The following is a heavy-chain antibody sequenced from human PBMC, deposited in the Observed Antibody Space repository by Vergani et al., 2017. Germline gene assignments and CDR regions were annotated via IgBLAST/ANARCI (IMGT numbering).Heavy chain of an antibody. V-gene: IGHV6-1*01. CDR1: GDSVSSNSAA. D-gene: IGHD2-2*03. J-gene: IGHJ6*03. CDR2: TYYRSKWYN. Sequence: QVQLQQSGPGLVKPSQTLSLTCAISGDSVSSNSAAWNWIRQSPSRGLEWLGRTYYRSKWYNDYAVSVKSRITINPETSKNQFSLQLNSVTPEDTAVYYCARMDIVXVPAAMRYYYYMDVWGKGTTVTVSS. CDR3: ARMDIVXVPAAMRYYYYMDV.